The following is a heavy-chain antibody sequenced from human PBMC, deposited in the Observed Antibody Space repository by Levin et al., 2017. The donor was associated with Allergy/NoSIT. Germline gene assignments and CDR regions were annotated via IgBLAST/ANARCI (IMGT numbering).Heavy chain of an antibody. V-gene: IGHV5-51*01. CDR1: GYSFTSYW. CDR2: IYPGDSDT. CDR3: ARLDHIVVVTAIPDY. D-gene: IGHD2-21*02. Sequence: ASVKVSCKGSGYSFTSYWIGWVRQMPGKGLEWMGIIYPGDSDTRYSPSFQGQVTISADKSISTAYLQWSSLKASDTAMYYCARLDHIVVVTAIPDYWGQGTLVTVSS. J-gene: IGHJ4*02.